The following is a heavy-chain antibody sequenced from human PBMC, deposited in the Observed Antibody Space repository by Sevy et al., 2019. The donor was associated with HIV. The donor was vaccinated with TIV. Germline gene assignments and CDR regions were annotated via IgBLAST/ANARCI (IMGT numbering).Heavy chain of an antibody. CDR1: GGSISSYY. D-gene: IGHD3-10*01. CDR3: ARDGNRATNYYGMDV. V-gene: IGHV4-59*01. Sequence: SETLSLTCTVSGGSISSYYWSWIRQPPGKGLEWIGYIYYSGSTNYNPSLKSRVTISVDTSKNQFSLKLSSVTAADTAGYYCARDGNRATNYYGMDVWGQGTTVTVSS. J-gene: IGHJ6*02. CDR2: IYYSGST.